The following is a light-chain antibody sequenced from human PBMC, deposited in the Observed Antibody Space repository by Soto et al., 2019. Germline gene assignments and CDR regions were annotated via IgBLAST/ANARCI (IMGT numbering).Light chain of an antibody. V-gene: IGLV2-14*01. CDR2: EFI. CDR3: CSYTTAYTLV. Sequence: QSVLTQPASVSGSPGRSITISCTGTSTDIGTYNSVSWYQHHPGKAPKLLIFEFIDRPSGVSDRFSGSKSGNTASLTISSLQCEDEADYYCCSYTTAYTLVFGGGTKVTVL. CDR1: STDIGTYNS. J-gene: IGLJ2*01.